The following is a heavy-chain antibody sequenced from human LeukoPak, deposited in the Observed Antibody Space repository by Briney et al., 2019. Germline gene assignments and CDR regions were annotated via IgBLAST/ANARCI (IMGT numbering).Heavy chain of an antibody. D-gene: IGHD3-22*01. V-gene: IGHV4-59*01. CDR2: IYYSGST. Sequence: SETRSLTCTVSGGSISSYYWSWIRQPPGKGLEWIGYIYYSGSTNYNPSLKSRVTISVDTSKNQLSLKLSSVTAAYTAVYYCARGRYYDSSGYGIDYWGQGTLVTVSS. CDR1: GGSISSYY. J-gene: IGHJ4*02. CDR3: ARGRYYDSSGYGIDY.